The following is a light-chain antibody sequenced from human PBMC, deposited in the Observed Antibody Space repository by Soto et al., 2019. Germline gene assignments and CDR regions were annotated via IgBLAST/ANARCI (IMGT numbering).Light chain of an antibody. CDR3: QQLNSYPIT. J-gene: IGKJ5*01. V-gene: IGKV1-8*01. CDR1: QGISSY. CDR2: AAY. Sequence: AIPMTQSQYSLSASTGDRVTITCGASQGISSYLAWHQQKPRKAPKLLIYAAYTLQSGVPSRFSGSRSGTEFTLSISTLQPEDFATYYCQQLNSYPITFGQGTRLEIK.